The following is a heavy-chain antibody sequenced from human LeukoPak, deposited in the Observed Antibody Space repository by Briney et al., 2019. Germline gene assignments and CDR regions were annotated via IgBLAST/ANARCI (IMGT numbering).Heavy chain of an antibody. CDR3: ARGDSSGYYSSFGY. CDR1: GGTFSSYA. CDR2: IIPIFGTA. D-gene: IGHD3-22*01. J-gene: IGHJ4*02. V-gene: IGHV1-69*13. Sequence: ASVKVSCKASGGTFSSYAISWVRQAPGQGLEWMGGIIPIFGTANYAQKFQGRVTITADESTSTAYVELSSLRSEDTAVYYCARGDSSGYYSSFGYWGQGTLVTVSS.